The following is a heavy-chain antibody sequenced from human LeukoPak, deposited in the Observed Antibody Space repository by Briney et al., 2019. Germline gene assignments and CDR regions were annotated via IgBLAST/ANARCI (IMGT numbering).Heavy chain of an antibody. D-gene: IGHD2-2*01. Sequence: SETLSLTCTVSGGSISSHYWSWIRQPPGKGLEWIGYIYYSGSTNYNPSLKSRLTISVDMSKNQFSLRLSSVTTADTAVYYCARVRYCSSSSCYGDWFDPWGQGTLVTVSS. J-gene: IGHJ5*02. CDR2: IYYSGST. CDR1: GGSISSHY. CDR3: ARVRYCSSSSCYGDWFDP. V-gene: IGHV4-59*11.